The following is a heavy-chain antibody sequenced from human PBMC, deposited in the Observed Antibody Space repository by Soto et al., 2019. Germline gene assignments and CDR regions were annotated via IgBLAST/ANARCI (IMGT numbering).Heavy chain of an antibody. CDR1: GYSFTTDW. J-gene: IGHJ3*01. CDR2: IYPGDSDT. CDR3: ARPLRRGGSDAFDV. Sequence: GASLKISCNASGYSFTTDWIGWVRQMPGKDLEWMGIIYPGDSDTRYSPSFQGQVTVSADRSTSTVYLQWNTLKTSDTAIYYCARPLRRGGSDAFDVWGQGTVVTVSS. V-gene: IGHV5-51*01.